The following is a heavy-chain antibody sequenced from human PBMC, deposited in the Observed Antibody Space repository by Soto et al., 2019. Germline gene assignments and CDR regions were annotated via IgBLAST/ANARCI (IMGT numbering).Heavy chain of an antibody. CDR3: AIVKGTYYDYVWENYFEE. J-gene: IGHJ4*02. CDR1: GLNCTNYA. Sequence: GVSLRHSCAVYGLNCTNYAVTWIRWDPERGLEWISTTCRSGESSYYEDAVKGRFRISRVNTKNTVSLQMNSLTVEDTDLYYCAIVKGTYYDYVWENYFEEWGQGALGTVSS. CDR2: TCRSGESS. V-gene: IGHV3-23*01. D-gene: IGHD3-16*01.